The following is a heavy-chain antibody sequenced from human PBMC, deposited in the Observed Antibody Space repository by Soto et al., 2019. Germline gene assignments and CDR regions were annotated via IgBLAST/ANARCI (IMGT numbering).Heavy chain of an antibody. J-gene: IGHJ6*02. CDR2: ISYDGSNK. D-gene: IGHD4-4*01. CDR1: GFTFSSYA. V-gene: IGHV3-30-3*01. Sequence: QVQLVESGGGVVQPGRSLRLSCAASGFTFSSYAMHWVRQAPGKGLEWVAVISYDGSNKYYADSVKGRFTISRDNSKNTLYLQMNSLRAEDTAVYYCARDLPYAYSSRPGGMDVWGQGTTVTVSS. CDR3: ARDLPYAYSSRPGGMDV.